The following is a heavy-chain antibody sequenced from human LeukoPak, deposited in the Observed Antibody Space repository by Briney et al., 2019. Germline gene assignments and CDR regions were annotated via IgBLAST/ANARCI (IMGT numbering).Heavy chain of an antibody. CDR3: ARVGRATYYYDSSGSYWYFDL. J-gene: IGHJ2*01. Sequence: SETLSLTCTVSGGSISSYYWSWIRQPPGKGLEWIGHIYYSGSTNYNPSLKSRVTISVDTSKNQFSLKLSSVTAADTAVYYCARVGRATYYYDSSGSYWYFDLWGRGTLVTVSS. V-gene: IGHV4-59*01. CDR1: GGSISSYY. D-gene: IGHD3-22*01. CDR2: IYYSGST.